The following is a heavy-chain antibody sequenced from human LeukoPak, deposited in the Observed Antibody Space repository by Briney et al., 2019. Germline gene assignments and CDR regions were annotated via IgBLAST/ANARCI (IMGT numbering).Heavy chain of an antibody. CDR1: GFTFDDCA. V-gene: IGHV3-9*01. D-gene: IGHD3-3*01. CDR3: AKDLAARVEYYFDY. Sequence: PGGSLRLSCAASGFTFDDCAMHWVRQAPGKGLEWVSGISWNSGSIGYADSVKGRFTISRDNAKNSLYLQMNSLRAEDTALYYCAKDLAARVEYYFDYWGQGTLVTVSS. CDR2: ISWNSGSI. J-gene: IGHJ4*02.